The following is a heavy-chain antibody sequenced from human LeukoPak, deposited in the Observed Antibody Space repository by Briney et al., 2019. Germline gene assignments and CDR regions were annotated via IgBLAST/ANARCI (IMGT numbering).Heavy chain of an antibody. CDR2: ISSSSSYI. CDR1: GFTFSSYS. CDR3: ARGLYCSGGSCYPKINWFDP. Sequence: PGGSLRLSCAASGFTFSSYSMNWVRQAPGKGLEWVPSISSSSSYIYYADSVKGRFTISRDNAKNSLYPQMNSLRAEDTAVYYCARGLYCSGGSCYPKINWFDPWGQGTLVTVSS. V-gene: IGHV3-21*01. D-gene: IGHD2-15*01. J-gene: IGHJ5*02.